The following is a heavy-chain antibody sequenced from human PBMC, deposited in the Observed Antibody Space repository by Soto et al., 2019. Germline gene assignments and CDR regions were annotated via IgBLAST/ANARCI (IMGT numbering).Heavy chain of an antibody. D-gene: IGHD2-21*02. CDR1: GYTFTSYY. J-gene: IGHJ4*02. CDR2: INPSGGST. CDR3: ARDGGGGGNSELHFDY. Sequence: QVQLVQSGAEVKKPGASVKVSCKASGYTFTSYYMHWVRQAPGQGLEWMGIINPSGGSTSYAQKFQGRVAMTRDTSTSTVYMELSSLRSEDTAVYYCARDGGGGGNSELHFDYWGQGTLVTVSS. V-gene: IGHV1-46*01.